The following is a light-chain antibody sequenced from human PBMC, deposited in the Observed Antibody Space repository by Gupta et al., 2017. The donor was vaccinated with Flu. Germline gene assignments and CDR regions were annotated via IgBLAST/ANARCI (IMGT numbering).Light chain of an antibody. J-gene: IGLJ3*02. V-gene: IGLV1-40*01. CDR2: GNS. CDR1: SSNIGAGYD. CDR3: QSYDNSLSGSKV. Sequence: QPVLTQPPSVSGAPGQRVTISCTGSSSNIGAGYDVHWYQQIQGTAPKVLIYGNSNRPSGVPDRFSGSKSVTSASLAITGLQAEDEADYYCQSYDNSLSGSKVFGGGTKLTVL.